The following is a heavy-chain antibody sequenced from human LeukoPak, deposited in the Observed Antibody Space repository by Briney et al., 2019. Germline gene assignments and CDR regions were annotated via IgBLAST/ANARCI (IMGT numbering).Heavy chain of an antibody. Sequence: GGSLRLSCAASGFTFSSYVMSWVRQAPGKGLEWVSAISGSGGSTYYADSVKGRFTISRDNSKNTLYLQMNSLRAEDTAVYYCASPTTSIAARPDDYWGQGTLVTVSS. CDR3: ASPTTSIAARPDDY. CDR2: ISGSGGST. J-gene: IGHJ4*02. V-gene: IGHV3-23*01. CDR1: GFTFSSYV. D-gene: IGHD6-6*01.